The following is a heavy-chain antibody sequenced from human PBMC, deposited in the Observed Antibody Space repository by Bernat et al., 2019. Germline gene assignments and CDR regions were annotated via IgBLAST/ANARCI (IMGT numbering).Heavy chain of an antibody. CDR2: IIPILGIA. CDR1: GGTFSSYT. Sequence: QVQLVQSGAEVKKPGSSVKVSCKASGGTFSSYTISWVRQAPGQGLEWMGRIIPILGIANYAQKFQGRVTITADKSTSTAYMELSSLRSEDTAVYYCARNRVATIWSTSGFDPWGQGTLVTVSS. V-gene: IGHV1-69*02. J-gene: IGHJ5*02. D-gene: IGHD5-12*01. CDR3: ARNRVATIWSTSGFDP.